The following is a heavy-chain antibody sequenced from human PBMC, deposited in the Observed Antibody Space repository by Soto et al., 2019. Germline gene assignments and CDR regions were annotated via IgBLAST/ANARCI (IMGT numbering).Heavy chain of an antibody. V-gene: IGHV4-4*02. Sequence: QVQLQESGPGLVKPSWTLSLTCVVSGASISDSHWWTWVRQPPGKGLEWIGEMFHSGSTNYNPTLKSRVTISIGKSRVEFSLNLTSVTAADTAAYYCAKNSDYAIDAWGQGTTVTVSS. J-gene: IGHJ6*02. CDR1: GASISDSHW. CDR3: AKNSDYAIDA. D-gene: IGHD6-13*01. CDR2: MFHSGST.